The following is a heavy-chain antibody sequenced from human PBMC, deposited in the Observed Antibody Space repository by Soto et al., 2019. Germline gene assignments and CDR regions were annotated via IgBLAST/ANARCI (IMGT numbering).Heavy chain of an antibody. Sequence: PGGSLRLSFAASGFTFPASGIPGVRQASGKGLEWVGRISPKTNNYATAYAATVKGRFTSSKDDSKSMAYLQINTLKSGDRAVDYCSSMDGIDCWGQGTMVTVSS. V-gene: IGHV3-73*01. CDR3: SSMDGIDC. J-gene: IGHJ4*01. CDR2: ISPKTNNYAT. D-gene: IGHD1-1*01. CDR1: GFTFPASG.